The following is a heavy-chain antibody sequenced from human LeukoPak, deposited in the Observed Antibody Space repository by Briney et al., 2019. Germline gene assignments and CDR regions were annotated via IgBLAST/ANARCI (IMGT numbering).Heavy chain of an antibody. V-gene: IGHV4-38-2*01. CDR1: GYSISNDYY. CDR2: IYHSGST. CDR3: ARLSGAPVRHPIYHFDY. J-gene: IGHJ4*02. D-gene: IGHD2-2*02. Sequence: SEILSLTCAVSGYSISNDYYWGWVRQPPGKGPEWIGNIYHSGSTYKNSSLKSRLTMSLDTSKNQFSLKLISVTAADTAMYYCARLSGAPVRHPIYHFDYWGQGTLVTVSS.